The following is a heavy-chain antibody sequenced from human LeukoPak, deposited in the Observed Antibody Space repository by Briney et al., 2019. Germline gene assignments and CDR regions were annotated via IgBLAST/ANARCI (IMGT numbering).Heavy chain of an antibody. Sequence: SVKVSCKASGGTFSSYAISWVRQAPGQGLEWMGRIIPIFDMANHAQNFQGRVTITADKSTSTAYMELSSLTSEDTAVYFCARDADIAVAGISSANWFDPWGQGTLVTVSA. V-gene: IGHV1-69*04. CDR3: ARDADIAVAGISSANWFDP. D-gene: IGHD6-19*01. CDR2: IIPIFDMA. CDR1: GGTFSSYA. J-gene: IGHJ5*02.